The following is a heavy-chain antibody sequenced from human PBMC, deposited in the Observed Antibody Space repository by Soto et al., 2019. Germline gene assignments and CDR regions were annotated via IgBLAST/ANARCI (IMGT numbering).Heavy chain of an antibody. CDR1: GYTFTSYG. D-gene: IGHD3-3*01. Sequence: XSVKVSCKASGYTFTSYGISWGRQAPVQGLEWLGWISTYNGNTNYAQKLQGRVTMTTDTSTSTAYMELRSLRSDDTAVYYCARGRYDFWSGYYRVAAFDIWGQGTMVTVSS. CDR2: ISTYNGNT. V-gene: IGHV1-18*04. J-gene: IGHJ3*02. CDR3: ARGRYDFWSGYYRVAAFDI.